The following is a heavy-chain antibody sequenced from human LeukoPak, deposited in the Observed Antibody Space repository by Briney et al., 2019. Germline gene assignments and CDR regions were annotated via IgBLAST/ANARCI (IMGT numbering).Heavy chain of an antibody. CDR1: GYSFTIYW. J-gene: IGHJ4*02. V-gene: IGHV5-51*01. CDR3: ARRRDGYNFPDY. CDR2: IYPGDSDT. D-gene: IGHD5-24*01. Sequence: GESPKISCKGSGYSFTIYWIAWVRQMPRKGLEWMGIIYPGDSDTRYSPSFQGQVTISADKSISTAYLQWSSLKASDTAMYYCARRRDGYNFPDYWGQGTLVTVSS.